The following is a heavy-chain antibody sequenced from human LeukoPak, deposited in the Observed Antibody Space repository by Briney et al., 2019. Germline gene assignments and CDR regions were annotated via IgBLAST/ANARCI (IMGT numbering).Heavy chain of an antibody. V-gene: IGHV1-18*01. D-gene: IGHD6-13*01. CDR3: ARSSIAGAPFDR. Sequence: ASVKVSCKASGYTFTSYGISWVRQATGHGLEWMGWISAYNGNTNYAQKLQGRVTMTTATSTSTAYMELRSLRSDDTAVYYCARSSIAGAPFDRWGQGTLVTVYS. J-gene: IGHJ5*02. CDR2: ISAYNGNT. CDR1: GYTFTSYG.